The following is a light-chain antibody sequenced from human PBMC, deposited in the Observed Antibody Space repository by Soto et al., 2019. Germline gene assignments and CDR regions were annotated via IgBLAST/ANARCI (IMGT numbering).Light chain of an antibody. J-gene: IGLJ2*01. Sequence: QSVLTQPPSASGSPGQSVTISCTGTSSDVGGYNYVSWYQQHPGKAPKLMIYEVNKRPSGVPDRFSGSKSGTSASLAITGLQAEDEADYYCQSHDTSLRAWVFGGGTKLTVL. CDR1: SSDVGGYNY. CDR3: QSHDTSLRAWV. CDR2: EVN. V-gene: IGLV2-8*01.